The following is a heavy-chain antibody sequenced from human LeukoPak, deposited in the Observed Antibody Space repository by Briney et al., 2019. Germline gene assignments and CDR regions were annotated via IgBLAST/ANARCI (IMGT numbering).Heavy chain of an antibody. CDR2: ITYNSGYV. D-gene: IGHD3-10*01. J-gene: IGHJ4*02. Sequence: GGSLRVSCAASGCTFDDYAMHWVRQAPGRGLEWVSGITYNSGYVEYADSVKGRFTISRDNAKNSLYLQMNSLRAEDTALYYCAKKGTMVRGVINYWGQGTLVTVSS. V-gene: IGHV3-9*01. CDR1: GCTFDDYA. CDR3: AKKGTMVRGVINY.